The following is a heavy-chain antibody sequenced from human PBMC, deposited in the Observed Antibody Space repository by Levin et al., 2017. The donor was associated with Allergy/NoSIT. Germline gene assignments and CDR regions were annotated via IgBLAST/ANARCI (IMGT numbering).Heavy chain of an antibody. J-gene: IGHJ5*02. CDR3: ARGASRGAVEVVPEYNWFDP. Sequence: PGGSLRLSCAASGFTFSSYSMNWVRQAPGKGLEWVSSISSSSSYIYYADSVKGRFTISRDNAKNSLYLQMNSLRAEDTAVYYCARGASRGAVEVVPEYNWFDPWGQGTLVTVSS. V-gene: IGHV3-21*01. D-gene: IGHD6-19*01. CDR2: ISSSSSYI. CDR1: GFTFSSYS.